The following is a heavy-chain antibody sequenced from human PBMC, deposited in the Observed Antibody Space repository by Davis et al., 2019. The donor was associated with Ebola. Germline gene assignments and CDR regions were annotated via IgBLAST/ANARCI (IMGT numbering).Heavy chain of an antibody. CDR2: SHYSGTT. J-gene: IGHJ4*02. V-gene: IGHV4-59*01. CDR1: GGSISPYS. Sequence: PSETLSPSCTVSGGSISPYSWSWIRQLPGKGLEWIGYSHYSGTTSYNPSLKSRVTVSVDTSKNQFSLNLNSVTAADTAVYYCARGYDSSTFWGQGTLVTVSS. D-gene: IGHD3-22*01. CDR3: ARGYDSSTF.